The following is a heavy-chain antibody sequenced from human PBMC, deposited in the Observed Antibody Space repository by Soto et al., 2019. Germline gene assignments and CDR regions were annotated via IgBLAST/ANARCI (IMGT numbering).Heavy chain of an antibody. CDR2: ISWNSGSI. CDR3: AKDRHGLGSLEWREGNRNAFDY. J-gene: IGHJ4*02. Sequence: GGSLRLSCAASGFTFDDYAMHWVRQAPGKGLEWVSGISWNSGSIGYADSVKGRFTISRDNAKNSLYLQMNSLGAEDTALYYCAKDRHGLGSLEWREGNRNAFDYWGQGTLVTVSS. D-gene: IGHD3-3*01. V-gene: IGHV3-9*01. CDR1: GFTFDDYA.